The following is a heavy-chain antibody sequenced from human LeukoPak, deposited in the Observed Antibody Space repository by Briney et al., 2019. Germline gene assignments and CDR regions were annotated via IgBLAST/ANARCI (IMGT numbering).Heavy chain of an antibody. J-gene: IGHJ4*02. CDR2: IRYDGSNK. D-gene: IGHD3-16*02. CDR3: AKGGDDYVWGSYRYYGLFDY. CDR1: GFTFSSYC. V-gene: IGHV3-30*02. Sequence: GGSLRLSCAASGFTFSSYCMHWVRQAPGKGLEWVAFIRYDGSNKYYADSVKGRFTISRDNSKNTLYLQMNSLRAEDTAVYYCAKGGDDYVWGSYRYYGLFDYWGQGTLVTVSS.